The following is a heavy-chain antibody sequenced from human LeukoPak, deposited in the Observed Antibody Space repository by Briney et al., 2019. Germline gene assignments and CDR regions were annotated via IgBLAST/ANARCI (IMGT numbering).Heavy chain of an antibody. CDR1: GYTFTSYG. D-gene: IGHD3-22*01. CDR3: AKDHVEPWYYYDSSGYYAY. J-gene: IGHJ4*02. Sequence: ASVRVSCKASGYTFTSYGISWVRQAPGQGLEWMGWISAYNGNTNYAQKLQGRVTMTTGTSTSTAYMELRSLRSDDTAVYYCAKDHVEPWYYYDSSGYYAYWGQGTLVTVSS. V-gene: IGHV1-18*01. CDR2: ISAYNGNT.